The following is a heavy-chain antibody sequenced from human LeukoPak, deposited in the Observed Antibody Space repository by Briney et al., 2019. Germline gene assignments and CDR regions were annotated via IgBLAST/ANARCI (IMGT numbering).Heavy chain of an antibody. Sequence: GGSLRLSCAASGFNYSDYYMSWIRQAPGKGLEWVSHITSSRRYTNYADSVKGRFTSSRDNAKNSLYLQMNSQRAEDTAVYYWARDCSSTSCYVFWEPGYGMDVWGQGTTVT. CDR2: ITSSRRYT. V-gene: IGHV3-11*06. J-gene: IGHJ6*02. CDR3: ARDCSSTSCYVFWEPGYGMDV. CDR1: GFNYSDYY. D-gene: IGHD2-2*01.